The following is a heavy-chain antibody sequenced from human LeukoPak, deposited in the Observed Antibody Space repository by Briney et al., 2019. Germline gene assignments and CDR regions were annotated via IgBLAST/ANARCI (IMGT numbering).Heavy chain of an antibody. D-gene: IGHD3-10*01. Sequence: GGSLRLSCAASGFTFDDYAMHWVRQAPGKGLEWVSGISWNSGSIGYADSVKGRFTISRDNAKNSLYLQMNSLRAEDTALYYCAKGTVRGAGIPFDYWGQGTLVTVSS. CDR1: GFTFDDYA. V-gene: IGHV3-9*01. CDR2: ISWNSGSI. J-gene: IGHJ4*02. CDR3: AKGTVRGAGIPFDY.